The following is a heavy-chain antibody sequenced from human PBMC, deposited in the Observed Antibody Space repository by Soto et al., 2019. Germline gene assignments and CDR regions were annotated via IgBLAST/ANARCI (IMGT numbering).Heavy chain of an antibody. CDR3: ARGGTRITMVRGAKVLDV. CDR1: GGAFSGYY. J-gene: IGHJ6*02. Sequence: PSETLSLTCAVYGGAFSGYYWSWIRQPPGKGLEWIGETNHSGSTNYNPSLKSRVTISVDKSKNQFSLKLSSVTAADTAVYYCARGGTRITMVRGAKVLDVWGQGTTVTVSS. D-gene: IGHD3-10*01. V-gene: IGHV4-34*01. CDR2: TNHSGST.